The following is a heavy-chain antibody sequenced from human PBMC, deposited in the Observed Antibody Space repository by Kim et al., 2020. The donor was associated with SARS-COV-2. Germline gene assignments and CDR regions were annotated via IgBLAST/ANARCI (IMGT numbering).Heavy chain of an antibody. J-gene: IGHJ2*01. V-gene: IGHV3-30*04. Sequence: GGSLRLSCAASGFTFSSFAMHWVRQAPGKGLEWVAVISYHGSNKDYADSVKGRFTISRDNSKNTLSLQMNSLRAEDTALYYCARDESGSGSYYRWYFDLWGRGTLVTVSS. CDR1: GFTFSSFA. CDR2: ISYHGSNK. CDR3: ARDESGSGSYYRWYFDL. D-gene: IGHD1-26*01.